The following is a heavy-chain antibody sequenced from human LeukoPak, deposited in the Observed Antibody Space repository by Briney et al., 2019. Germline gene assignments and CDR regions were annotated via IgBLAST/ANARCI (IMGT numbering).Heavy chain of an antibody. Sequence: ASVKVSCKASGYTFTSYYMHWVRQAPGQGLEWMGIINPSGGSTSYAQKFQGRVTMTRDTSTSTVYMELSSLRSEDTAVYYCARGHYDFLTGYSFDYWGQGTLVTVSS. V-gene: IGHV1-46*01. CDR1: GYTFTSYY. J-gene: IGHJ4*02. D-gene: IGHD3-9*01. CDR2: INPSGGST. CDR3: ARGHYDFLTGYSFDY.